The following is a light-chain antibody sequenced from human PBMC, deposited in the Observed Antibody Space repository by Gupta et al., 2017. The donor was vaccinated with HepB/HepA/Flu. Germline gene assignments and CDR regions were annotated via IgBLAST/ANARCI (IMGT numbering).Light chain of an antibody. J-gene: IGKJ2*04. CDR2: KAS. CDR1: QSINTW. CDR3: QQYDSHLCS. V-gene: IGKV1-5*03. Sequence: DIQMTPSPSTLSASVGDRVTITCRASQSINTWLAWYQQKPGKAPKLLIYKASSLESGVPSRFSGSGSGTEFTLTISSLQPDDFATYYCQQYDSHLCSFGQGTKLEIK.